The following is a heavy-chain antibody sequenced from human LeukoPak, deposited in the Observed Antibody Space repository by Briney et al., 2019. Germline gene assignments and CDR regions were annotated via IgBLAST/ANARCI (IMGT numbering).Heavy chain of an antibody. CDR3: AKCGGGDCYPGGAFGI. J-gene: IGHJ3*02. CDR2: IRGSGDST. V-gene: IGHV3-23*01. Sequence: GGSLRLSCAASGFTFRSYAMSWVRQAPGKGLEWASAIRGSGDSTSYADSVKGRFTISRDNSKNTLYLQMNNLRAEDTAIYYCAKCGGGDCYPGGAFGIWGQGTMVTVSS. D-gene: IGHD2-21*02. CDR1: GFTFRSYA.